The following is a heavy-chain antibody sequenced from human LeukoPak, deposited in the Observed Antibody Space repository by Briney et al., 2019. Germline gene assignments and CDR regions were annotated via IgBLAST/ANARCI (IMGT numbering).Heavy chain of an antibody. V-gene: IGHV4-31*03. CDR1: GGSISSGGYY. J-gene: IGHJ2*01. Sequence: SETLSLTCTVSGGSISSGGYYWSWIRQHPGKGLEWIGYIYYSGSTYYNPSLKSRVTISVDTSKNQFSLKLSSVTAADTAVYYCARAYGDYYWYFDLWGRGTLVTVSS. CDR2: IYYSGST. D-gene: IGHD4-17*01. CDR3: ARAYGDYYWYFDL.